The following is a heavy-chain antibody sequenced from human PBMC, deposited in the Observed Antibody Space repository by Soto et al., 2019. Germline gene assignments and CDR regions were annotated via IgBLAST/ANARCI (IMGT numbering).Heavy chain of an antibody. V-gene: IGHV4-31*03. Sequence: SETLSLTCTVSGGSISSGGYYWSWIRQHPGKGLEWIGYIYYSGSTYYNPSLKSRVTISVDTSKNQFSLKLSSVTAADTAVYYCARVSSPSLKPFGAAANQYYFDHWGQGTLVTVSS. J-gene: IGHJ4*02. CDR1: GGSISSGGYY. D-gene: IGHD3-3*01. CDR2: IYYSGST. CDR3: ARVSSPSLKPFGAAANQYYFDH.